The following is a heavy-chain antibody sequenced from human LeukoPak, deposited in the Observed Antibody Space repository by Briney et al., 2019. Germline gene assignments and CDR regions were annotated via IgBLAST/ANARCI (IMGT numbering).Heavy chain of an antibody. D-gene: IGHD5-12*01. Sequence: GGSLRLSCAASGFTFSSYSMNWVRQAPGKGLEWVSSISSSSSYIYYADSVKGRFTISRDNAKNSLCLQMNSLRAEDTAVYYCARDRGQWLRLRGWFDPWGQGTLVTVSS. CDR2: ISSSSSYI. J-gene: IGHJ5*02. V-gene: IGHV3-21*01. CDR3: ARDRGQWLRLRGWFDP. CDR1: GFTFSSYS.